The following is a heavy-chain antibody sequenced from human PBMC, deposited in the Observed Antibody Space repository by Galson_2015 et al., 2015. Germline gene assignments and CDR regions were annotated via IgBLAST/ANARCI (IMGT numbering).Heavy chain of an antibody. V-gene: IGHV1-69*04. J-gene: IGHJ1*01. CDR1: GGTFSSYA. Sequence: SVKVSCKASGGTFSSYAISWVRQAPGQGLEWMGRIIPILGIANYAQKFQGRVTITADKSTSTAYMELSSLRSEDTAVYYCARGQPNKYCSSTSCYTPGYFQHWGQGTLVTVSS. CDR2: IIPILGIA. CDR3: ARGQPNKYCSSTSCYTPGYFQH. D-gene: IGHD2-2*02.